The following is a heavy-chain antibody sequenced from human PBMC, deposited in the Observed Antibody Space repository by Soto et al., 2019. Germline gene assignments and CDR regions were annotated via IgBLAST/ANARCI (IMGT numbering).Heavy chain of an antibody. J-gene: IGHJ6*02. CDR2: IYRSGNT. CDR1: GGSISSGGYS. CDR3: ARGDIGAMDV. V-gene: IGHV4-30-2*01. Sequence: SETLSLTCAVSGGSISSGGYSWSWIRQPPGKGLEWIGYIYRSGNTHYNPSLKRRVTISVDRSKNQFSLKLSSVTAADTAVYYCARGDIGAMDVWGQGTTVTVSS.